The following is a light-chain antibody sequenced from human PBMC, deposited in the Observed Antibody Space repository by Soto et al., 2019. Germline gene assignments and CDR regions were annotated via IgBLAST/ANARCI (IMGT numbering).Light chain of an antibody. J-gene: IGKJ1*01. V-gene: IGKV3-15*01. CDR1: QRISKK. Sequence: EIVITQSPATLSVAPGGRVPFSCRASQRISKKVAWYQHKPGQAPRLLISAVSTGATGVPARFSGSGSGTEFTLTISSLQSEDFAVYYCQQYNIWPPWTFGQGTKVDIK. CDR3: QQYNIWPPWT. CDR2: AVS.